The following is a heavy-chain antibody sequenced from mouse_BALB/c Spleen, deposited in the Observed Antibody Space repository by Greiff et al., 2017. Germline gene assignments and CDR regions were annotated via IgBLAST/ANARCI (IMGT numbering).Heavy chain of an antibody. CDR1: GYTFTSYW. CDR2: IDPSDSYT. D-gene: IGHD2-1*01. CDR3: ARRGNYGNFYAMDY. Sequence: VQLQESGAELVKPGASVKLSCKASGYTFTSYWMHWVKQRPGQGLEWIGEIDPSDSYTNYNQKFKGKATLTVDKSSSTAYMQLSSLTSEDSAVYYCARRGNYGNFYAMDYWGQGTSVTVSS. V-gene: IGHV1-69*02. J-gene: IGHJ4*01.